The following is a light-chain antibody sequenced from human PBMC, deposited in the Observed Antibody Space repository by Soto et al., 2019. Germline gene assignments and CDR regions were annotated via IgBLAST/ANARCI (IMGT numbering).Light chain of an antibody. V-gene: IGLV2-14*01. J-gene: IGLJ3*02. CDR3: SSYTSSSINWV. CDR1: SSDVGGYNY. Sequence: QSALTQPASVSGSPGQSITISCTGTSSDVGGYNYVSWYQQHPGKAPKLMIYDVSNRPSGVSKRFSGSKSGNTASLTISGLQAEDEADYYCSSYTSSSINWVFGGGTKVTVL. CDR2: DVS.